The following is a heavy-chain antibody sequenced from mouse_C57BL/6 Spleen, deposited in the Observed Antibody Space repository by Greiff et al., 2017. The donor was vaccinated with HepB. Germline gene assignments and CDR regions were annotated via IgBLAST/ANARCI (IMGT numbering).Heavy chain of an antibody. CDR3: ARGGDFYYGSSWFAY. J-gene: IGHJ3*01. CDR2: ISYDGSN. CDR1: GYSITSGYY. V-gene: IGHV3-6*01. D-gene: IGHD1-1*01. Sequence: DVKLQESGPGLVKPSQSLSLTCSVTGYSITSGYYWNWIRQFPGNKLEWMGYISYDGSNNYNPSLKNRISITRDTSKNQFFLKLNSVTTEDTATYYCARGGDFYYGSSWFAYWGQGTLVTVSA.